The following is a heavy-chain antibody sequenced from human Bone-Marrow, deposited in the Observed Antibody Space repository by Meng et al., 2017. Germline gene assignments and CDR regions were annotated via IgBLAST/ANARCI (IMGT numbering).Heavy chain of an antibody. CDR2: INPNSGGT. V-gene: IGHV1-2*06. J-gene: IGHJ4*02. Sequence: QVQRWQSGAEVKKPGDSVKVPSKASGYTFTGYYMHWVRQAPGQGLEWMGRINPNSGGTNYAQKFQGRVTMTRDTSISTAYMELSRLRSDDTAVYYCARVRWELPDYWGQGTLVTVSS. CDR1: GYTFTGYY. D-gene: IGHD1-26*01. CDR3: ARVRWELPDY.